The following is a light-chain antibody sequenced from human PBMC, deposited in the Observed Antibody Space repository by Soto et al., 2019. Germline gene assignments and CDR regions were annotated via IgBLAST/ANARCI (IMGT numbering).Light chain of an antibody. CDR3: QQRYITRST. CDR2: AAS. CDR1: QSISSY. J-gene: IGKJ1*01. Sequence: DIQMTQSPSSLSASVGDRVTITCRASQSISSYLNWYQQKPGKAPKLLIYAASSLQSGVPSRFSGSGSGTDFTLTISSLQPEDFSTYYCQQRYITRSTFGQGT. V-gene: IGKV1-39*01.